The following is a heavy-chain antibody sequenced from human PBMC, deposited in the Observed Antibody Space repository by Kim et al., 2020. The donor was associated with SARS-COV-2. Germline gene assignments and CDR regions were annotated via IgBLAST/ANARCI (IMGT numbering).Heavy chain of an antibody. CDR1: GFTFSSYA. V-gene: IGHV3-23*01. CDR2: ISGSGGST. CDR3: AKVGLYCSSTSCYGAVAAAPDY. J-gene: IGHJ4*02. D-gene: IGHD2-2*01. Sequence: GGSLRLSCAASGFTFSSYAMSWVRQAPGKGLEWVSAISGSGGSTYYADSVKGRFTISRDNSKNTLYLQMNSLRAEDTAVYYCAKVGLYCSSTSCYGAVAAAPDYWGQGTLVTVSS.